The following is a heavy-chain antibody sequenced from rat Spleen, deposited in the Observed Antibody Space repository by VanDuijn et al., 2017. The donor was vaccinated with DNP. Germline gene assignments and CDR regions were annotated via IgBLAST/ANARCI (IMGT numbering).Heavy chain of an antibody. CDR2: ISYDGGGS. CDR1: GFTFNKYG. J-gene: IGHJ4*01. D-gene: IGHD1-6*01. CDR3: ARGTLRLHAMDA. V-gene: IGHV5-22*01. Sequence: EVQLVESGGGLVQPGRSLKLSCAASGFTFNKYGMAWVRQAPTKGLEWVAYISYDGGGSYYGDSVKGRFTISRDNAKSTLYLQMNRLRSEDMATYYCARGTLRLHAMDAWGQGTSVTVSS.